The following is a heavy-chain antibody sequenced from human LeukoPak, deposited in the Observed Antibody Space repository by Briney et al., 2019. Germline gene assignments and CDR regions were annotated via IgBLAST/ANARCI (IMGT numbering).Heavy chain of an antibody. CDR2: IKENGSEE. D-gene: IGHD2-15*01. V-gene: IGHV3-7*03. Sequence: XLRLSCGXXXXXXXXXWMXXXRQAPXXXPXXXANIKENGSEEYYVGSVKGRFTISRDNAKNSLYLQMNSLRAEDTAVYYCARVLSGGSCIFDHWGQGTPVTVSS. J-gene: IGHJ4*02. CDR3: ARVLSGGSCIFDH. CDR1: XXXXXXXW.